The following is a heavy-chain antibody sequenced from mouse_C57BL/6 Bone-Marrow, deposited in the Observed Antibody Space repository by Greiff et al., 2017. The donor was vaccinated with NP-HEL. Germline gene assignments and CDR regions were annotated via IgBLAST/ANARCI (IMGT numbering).Heavy chain of an antibody. CDR2: INYDGSST. V-gene: IGHV5-16*01. Sequence: EVKLVESEGGLVQPGSSMKLSCTASGFTFSDYYLAWVRQVPEKGLEWVANINYDGSSTYYLDSLKSRFIISRDNAKNILYLQMSSLKSEDTATYYCARVYDYWGQGTTLTVSS. J-gene: IGHJ2*01. CDR1: GFTFSDYY. CDR3: ARVYDY.